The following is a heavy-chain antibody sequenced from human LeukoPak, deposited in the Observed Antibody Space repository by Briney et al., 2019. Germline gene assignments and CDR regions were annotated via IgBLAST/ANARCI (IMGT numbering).Heavy chain of an antibody. CDR3: AREVVVVVAATPVGWFDP. CDR1: GFTFSSYA. D-gene: IGHD2-15*01. Sequence: GGSLRLSCAAYGFTFSSYAMHWVRQAPGKGLEWVAVISYDGSNKYYADSVKGRFTISRDNSKNTLYLQMNSLRAEDTAVYYCAREVVVVVAATPVGWFDPWGQGTLVTVSS. J-gene: IGHJ5*02. V-gene: IGHV3-30-3*01. CDR2: ISYDGSNK.